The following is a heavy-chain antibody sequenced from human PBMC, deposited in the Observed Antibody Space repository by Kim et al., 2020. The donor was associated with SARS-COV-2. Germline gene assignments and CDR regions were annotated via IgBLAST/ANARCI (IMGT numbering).Heavy chain of an antibody. V-gene: IGHV4-39*01. CDR3: ARPGTNVGDAFDI. D-gene: IGHD1-1*01. J-gene: IGHJ3*02. Sequence: SETLSLTCAVSGGSISSSSYYWGWIRQPPGKGLEWIGSIYYSGSTYYNPSLKSRVTISVDTSKNQFSLKLSSVTAADTAVYYCARPGTNVGDAFDIWGQG. CDR2: IYYSGST. CDR1: GGSISSSSYY.